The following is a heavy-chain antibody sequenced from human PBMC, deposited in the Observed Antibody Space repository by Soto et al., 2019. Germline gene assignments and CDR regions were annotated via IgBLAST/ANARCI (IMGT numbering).Heavy chain of an antibody. V-gene: IGHV3-48*02. Sequence: PGGSLRLSCAASGFTFISYSMNWVLQAPWKGLEWVSYISSSSSTIYYADSVKGRFTISRDNAKNSLYLQMNSLRDEDTAVYYCARDGSNSSSWYVSYYGMDVWGQGTTVTVSS. D-gene: IGHD6-13*01. CDR2: ISSSSSTI. J-gene: IGHJ6*02. CDR3: ARDGSNSSSWYVSYYGMDV. CDR1: GFTFISYS.